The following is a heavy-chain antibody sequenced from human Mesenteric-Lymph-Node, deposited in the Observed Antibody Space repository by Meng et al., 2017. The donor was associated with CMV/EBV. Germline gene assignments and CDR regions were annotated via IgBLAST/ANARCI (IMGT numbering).Heavy chain of an antibody. J-gene: IGHJ6*02. D-gene: IGHD3-3*01. CDR2: IIPIFGTA. V-gene: IGHV1-69*05. CDR3: ARATSGVWSGYYYYYYYGMDV. CDR1: GGTFSSYA. Sequence: SVKVSCKASGGTFSSYAISWVRQAPGQGLEWMGEIIPIFGTANYAQKFQGRVTITTDESTSTAYMELSSLRSEDTAVYYCARATSGVWSGYYYYYYYGMDVWGQGTTVTVSS.